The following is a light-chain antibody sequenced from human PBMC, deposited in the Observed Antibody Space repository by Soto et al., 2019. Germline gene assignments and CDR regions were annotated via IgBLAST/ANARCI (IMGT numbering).Light chain of an antibody. V-gene: IGLV2-14*01. CDR2: EVR. J-gene: IGLJ3*02. CDR3: CVYTARSTLV. Sequence: QSALTQPASVSGSAGQSITISCSGTMRDVGAYNLVSWYQQHPGTAPKLIIYEVRNRPSGISSRFSGSRSGNTASLTISGLQPEDEGDYYCCVYTARSTLVFPGGTKVTVL. CDR1: MRDVGAYNL.